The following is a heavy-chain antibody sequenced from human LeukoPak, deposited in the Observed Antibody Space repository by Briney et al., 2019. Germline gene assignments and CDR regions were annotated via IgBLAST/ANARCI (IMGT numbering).Heavy chain of an antibody. J-gene: IGHJ5*02. Sequence: GGSLRLSCTASGSTFSSSGMNWVRQAPGKGLEWVSYISGSGDRTYYADSVKGRFTISRDNSKNTLYLQMNSLRAEDTAIYYCAKAEYNSGWPTWGQGTLVPVSS. CDR3: AKAEYNSGWPT. CDR1: GSTFSSSG. D-gene: IGHD6-19*01. V-gene: IGHV3-23*01. CDR2: ISGSGDRT.